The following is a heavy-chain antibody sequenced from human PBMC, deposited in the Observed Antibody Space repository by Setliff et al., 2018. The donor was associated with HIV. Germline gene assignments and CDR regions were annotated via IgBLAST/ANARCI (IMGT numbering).Heavy chain of an antibody. Sequence: ASVKVSCKASGYTFTSYYMHWVRQAPGQGLEWMGIVNPSGGSTSYAQKFQGRVTMTTDISTSTAYMELRSLRSDDTAVYYCARDGGEWRWTIDYWGQGTLVTVS. V-gene: IGHV1-46*01. CDR1: GYTFTSYY. J-gene: IGHJ4*02. CDR3: ARDGGEWRWTIDY. CDR2: VNPSGGST. D-gene: IGHD3-16*01.